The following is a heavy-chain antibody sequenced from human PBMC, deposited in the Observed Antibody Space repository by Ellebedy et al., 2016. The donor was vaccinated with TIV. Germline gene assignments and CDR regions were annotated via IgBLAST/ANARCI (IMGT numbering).Heavy chain of an antibody. Sequence: SQTLSLTXXISGDSVSSNSAAWNWIRQSPSRGLEWLGRTYYRSKWYNDYAVSVKSRITINPDTSKNQFSLQLNSVTPEDTAVYYCARDPYYYGSGSYYFDYWGQGTLVTVSS. CDR1: GDSVSSNSAA. CDR2: TYYRSKWYN. CDR3: ARDPYYYGSGSYYFDY. D-gene: IGHD3-10*01. J-gene: IGHJ4*02. V-gene: IGHV6-1*01.